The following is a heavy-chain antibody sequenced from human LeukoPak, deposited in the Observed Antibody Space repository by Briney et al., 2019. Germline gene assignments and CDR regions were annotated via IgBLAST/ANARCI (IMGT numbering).Heavy chain of an antibody. Sequence: ASVKVSCKASGYTITSYYMHWVRQAPGQGLEWMGIINPSGGSTSYAQKFQGRVTMTRDTSTSTVYMELSSLRSEDTAVYYCARHGVRGVIAEGHYYGMDVWGKGTTVTVSS. V-gene: IGHV1-46*01. CDR3: ARHGVRGVIAEGHYYGMDV. CDR1: GYTITSYY. J-gene: IGHJ6*04. CDR2: INPSGGST. D-gene: IGHD3-10*01.